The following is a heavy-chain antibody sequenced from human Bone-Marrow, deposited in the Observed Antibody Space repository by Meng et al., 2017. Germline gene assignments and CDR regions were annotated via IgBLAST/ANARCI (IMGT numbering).Heavy chain of an antibody. CDR3: VRERRETCYFDS. V-gene: IGHV1-8*01. D-gene: IGHD3-10*01. Sequence: QVQVVQAGAGVEKPGASMKVSCKASGYTFTSYDIDWVRKATRQGPEWVGWMNPNSGNTGYAQKFQGRVTMTRDTSTTTLYMELSSLRSEDTAIYYCVRERRETCYFDSWGQGTLVTVSS. J-gene: IGHJ4*02. CDR1: GYTFTSYD. CDR2: MNPNSGNT.